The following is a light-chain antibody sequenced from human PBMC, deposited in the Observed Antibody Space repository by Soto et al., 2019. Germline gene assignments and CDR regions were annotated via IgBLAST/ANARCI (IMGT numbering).Light chain of an antibody. Sequence: SYELTQPPSVAVAPGKTARLTCGGDNIATKSGYWYQQKPGQAPILVIYHDTDRPSGIPERFSGSNSVNTATLTISRVEAGDDADYYCQVWSCRSDHRLVFGGGTKLTV. V-gene: IGLV3-21*04. CDR1: NIATKS. J-gene: IGLJ2*01. CDR3: QVWSCRSDHRLV. CDR2: HDT.